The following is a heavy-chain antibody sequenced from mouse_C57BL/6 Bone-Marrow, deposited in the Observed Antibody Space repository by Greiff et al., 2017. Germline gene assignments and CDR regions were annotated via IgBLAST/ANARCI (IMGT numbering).Heavy chain of an antibody. D-gene: IGHD1-1*01. CDR1: GYTFTSYW. CDR3: ARPDDYGSSPYYFDD. J-gene: IGHJ2*01. Sequence: QVQLQQPGAELVKPGASVKLSCKASGYTFTSYWMQWVKQRPGQGLEWIGEIDPSDSYTNYNQKFKGKATLTVDTSSSTANMQLRSLTSEDSAVYDCARPDDYGSSPYYFDDWGQGTTLTVSS. V-gene: IGHV1-50*01. CDR2: IDPSDSYT.